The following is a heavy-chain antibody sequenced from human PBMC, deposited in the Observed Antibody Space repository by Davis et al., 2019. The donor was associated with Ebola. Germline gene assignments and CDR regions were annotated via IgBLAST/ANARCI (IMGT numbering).Heavy chain of an antibody. CDR1: GYTFTGYY. CDR2: INPSGGST. V-gene: IGHV1-46*01. J-gene: IGHJ4*02. D-gene: IGHD5-24*01. Sequence: ASVKVSCKASGYTFTGYYMHWVRQAPGQGLEWMGIINPSGGSTTYAQKFQGRVTMTRDPSTNTFYMEMRSLRSEDTAVFYCAREGGGYKLDFWGPGTLVTVSS. CDR3: AREGGGYKLDF.